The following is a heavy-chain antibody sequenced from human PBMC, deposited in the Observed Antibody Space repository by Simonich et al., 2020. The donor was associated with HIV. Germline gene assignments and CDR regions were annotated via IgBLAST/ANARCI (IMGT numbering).Heavy chain of an antibody. CDR3: ASGMMGFDY. D-gene: IGHD3-16*01. J-gene: IGHJ4*02. CDR2: INPNIGGT. V-gene: IGHV1-2*06. Sequence: QVQLVQSGAEVKKPGASVKVSCKASGYRFTGFYMHWGRQAPGQGLEWLGRINPNIGGTDYAQNFQGRVTLTSDTSISTAYMELSGLRSDDTAVYYCASGMMGFDYWGQGTLVTVSS. CDR1: GYRFTGFY.